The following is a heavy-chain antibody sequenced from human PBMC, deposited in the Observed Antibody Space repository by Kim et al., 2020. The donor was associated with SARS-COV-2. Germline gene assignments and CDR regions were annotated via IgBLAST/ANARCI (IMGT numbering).Heavy chain of an antibody. CDR2: LNGGGTSS. Sequence: GGSLRLSCTAYGVSFTTYWMHWVRQAPGKGLVWVARLNGGGTSSTYADFVKGRFAIARDNTKDTLYLRMSSLKNEDSAVYFCARGCVTGSLLDFWGQGTL. CDR3: ARGCVTGSLLDF. J-gene: IGHJ4*02. CDR1: GVSFTTYW. D-gene: IGHD1-1*01. V-gene: IGHV3-74*03.